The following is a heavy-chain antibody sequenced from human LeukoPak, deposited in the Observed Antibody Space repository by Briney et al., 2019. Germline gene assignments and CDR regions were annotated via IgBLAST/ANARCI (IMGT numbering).Heavy chain of an antibody. Sequence: GESLKISCKGSGYSFTSYWISWVRQMPGKGLEWMGFIYPGDSDTRYSPSFQGQVTISADKSISTAYLQWSSLKASDTARYYCARHRSGSYHSTLDYWGQGTLVTVSS. CDR2: IYPGDSDT. D-gene: IGHD1-26*01. V-gene: IGHV5-51*01. J-gene: IGHJ4*02. CDR1: GYSFTSYW. CDR3: ARHRSGSYHSTLDY.